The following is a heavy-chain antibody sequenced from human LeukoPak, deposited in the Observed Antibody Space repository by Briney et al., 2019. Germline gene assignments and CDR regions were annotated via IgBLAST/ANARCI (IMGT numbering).Heavy chain of an antibody. CDR2: ISYDGSNK. CDR3: AREDTAMVSYYYYGMDV. CDR1: GLTFGSYA. Sequence: GGSLRLSCAASGLTFGSYAMHWVRQAPGKGLEWVAVISYDGSNKYYADSVKGRFTISRDNSKNTLYLQMNSLRAEDTAVYYCAREDTAMVSYYYYGMDVWGQGTTVTVSS. D-gene: IGHD5-18*01. V-gene: IGHV3-30-3*01. J-gene: IGHJ6*02.